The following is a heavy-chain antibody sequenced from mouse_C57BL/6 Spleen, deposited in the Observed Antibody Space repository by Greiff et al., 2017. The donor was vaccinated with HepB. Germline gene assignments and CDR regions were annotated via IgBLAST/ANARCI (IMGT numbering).Heavy chain of an antibody. V-gene: IGHV1-18*01. CDR3: ARFPFITTVVADAMDY. Sequence: VQLKESGPELVKPGASVKIPCKASGYTFTDYNMDWVKQSHGKSLEWIGDINPNNGGTIYNQKFKGKATLTVDKSSSTAYMELRSLTSEDTAVYYCARFPFITTVVADAMDYWGQGTSVTVSS. J-gene: IGHJ4*01. CDR2: INPNNGGT. CDR1: GYTFTDYN. D-gene: IGHD1-1*01.